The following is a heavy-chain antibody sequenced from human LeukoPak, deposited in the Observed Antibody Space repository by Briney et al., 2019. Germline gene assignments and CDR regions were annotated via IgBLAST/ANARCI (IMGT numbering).Heavy chain of an antibody. CDR2: IYTSGST. CDR1: GGSISSGSYY. J-gene: IGHJ4*02. V-gene: IGHV4-61*02. D-gene: IGHD6-6*01. Sequence: PSQTLSLTCTVSGGSISSGSYYWSWIRQPAGKGLEWIGRIYTSGSTNYNPSLKSRVTISVDTSKNQFSLKLSSVTAADTAVYYCAREYSRSTFDYWGQGTLVTVSS. CDR3: AREYSRSTFDY.